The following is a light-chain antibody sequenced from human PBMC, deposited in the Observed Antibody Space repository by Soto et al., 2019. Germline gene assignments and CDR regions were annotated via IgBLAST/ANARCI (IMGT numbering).Light chain of an antibody. Sequence: EIVMTQFTERKCHSPGQRANVSCXXSQSVSSRLAWYQQKRGQAPRLLIYDASTRATGIPARFSGSGSGTEFNLTISSLQSEDFAIYYCRHYNNWPPETFGQGTKVDI. J-gene: IGKJ1*01. CDR2: DAS. CDR3: RHYNNWPPET. V-gene: IGKV3-15*01. CDR1: QSVSSR.